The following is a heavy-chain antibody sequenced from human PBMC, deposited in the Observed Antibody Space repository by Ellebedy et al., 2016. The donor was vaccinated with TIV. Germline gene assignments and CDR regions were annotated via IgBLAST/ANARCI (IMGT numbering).Heavy chain of an antibody. CDR3: ARDTGYSYGYSDH. CDR2: IYSGGST. V-gene: IGHV3-53*01. J-gene: IGHJ4*02. CDR1: GFTVSSNY. Sequence: GGSLRLXCAASGFTVSSNYMSWVRQAPGKGLEWVSVIYSGGSTYYADSVKGRFTISRDNSKNTLYLQMNSLRAEDTAVYYCARDTGYSYGYSDHWGQGTLVTVSS. D-gene: IGHD5-18*01.